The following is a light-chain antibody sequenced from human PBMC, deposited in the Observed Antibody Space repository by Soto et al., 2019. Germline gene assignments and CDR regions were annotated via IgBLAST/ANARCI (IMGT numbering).Light chain of an antibody. J-gene: IGKJ1*01. V-gene: IGKV3-20*01. Sequence: EIVLTQSPRTLSLSPGESDAPSVMASQSVINNYLAWYQQKPGQAPRLLIYGASNRATGIPDRFSGSGSGTDFTLTISRLETEDFAVYYCQQYGSSGTFGQGTKVDIK. CDR1: QSVINNY. CDR2: GAS. CDR3: QQYGSSGT.